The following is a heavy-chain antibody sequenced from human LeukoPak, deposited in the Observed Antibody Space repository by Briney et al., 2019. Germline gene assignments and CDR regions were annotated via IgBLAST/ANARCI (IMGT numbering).Heavy chain of an antibody. J-gene: IGHJ3*02. CDR3: AREHSVGGGLDAFDM. V-gene: IGHV4-59*01. CDR2: VYSIGRT. Sequence: SETLSLTCTVSGGSISTYYWNWIRQAPGKGLEWIGDVYSIGRTNSNPTLRSRVTISVDTSKNQFSLRLTSVTAADTAVYYCAREHSVGGGLDAFDMWGQGTMVTVSS. CDR1: GGSISTYY. D-gene: IGHD3-16*01.